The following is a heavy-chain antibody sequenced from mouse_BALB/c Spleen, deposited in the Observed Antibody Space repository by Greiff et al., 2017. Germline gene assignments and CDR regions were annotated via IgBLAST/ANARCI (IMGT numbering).Heavy chain of an antibody. D-gene: IGHD2-2*01. V-gene: IGHV1-9*01. CDR3: ASRPYGYDFSMDY. CDR1: GYTFSSYW. Sequence: VQLQQSGAELMKPGASVKISCKATGYTFSSYWIEWVKQRPGHGLEWIGEILPGSGSTNYNEKFKGKATFTADISSNTAYMQLSSLTSEDSAVYYCASRPYGYDFSMDYWGQGTSVTVSS. J-gene: IGHJ4*01. CDR2: ILPGSGST.